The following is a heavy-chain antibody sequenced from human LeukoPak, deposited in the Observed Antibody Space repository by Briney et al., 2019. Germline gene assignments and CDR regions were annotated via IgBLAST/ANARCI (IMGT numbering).Heavy chain of an antibody. J-gene: IGHJ5*02. Sequence: SVKVSCKASGGTFSSYAISWVRQAPGQGLEWMGGIIPIFGTANYAQKFRGRVTITADKSTSTAYMELSSLRSDDTAVYYCARAGAVVDNWFDPWGQGTLVTVSS. CDR3: ARAGAVVDNWFDP. CDR2: IIPIFGTA. CDR1: GGTFSSYA. V-gene: IGHV1-69*06. D-gene: IGHD2-15*01.